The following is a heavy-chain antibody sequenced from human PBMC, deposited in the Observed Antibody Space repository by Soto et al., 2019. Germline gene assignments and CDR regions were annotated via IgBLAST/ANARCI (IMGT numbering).Heavy chain of an antibody. J-gene: IGHJ6*03. V-gene: IGHV4-59*01. CDR1: GGSISSYY. Sequence: SETLSLTCTVSGGSISSYYWSWIRQPPGKGLEWIGYIYYSGSTNYNPSLKSRVTISVDTSKNQYSLKLSSVTAADTAVYYCASPLRGDYKLYYYYYIEVWGKGTPVT. CDR3: ASPLRGDYKLYYYYYIEV. D-gene: IGHD4-17*01. CDR2: IYYSGST.